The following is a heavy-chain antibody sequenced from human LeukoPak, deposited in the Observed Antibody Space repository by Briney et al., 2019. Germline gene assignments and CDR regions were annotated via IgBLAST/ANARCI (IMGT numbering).Heavy chain of an antibody. CDR3: ARDYCSSTSCLFDY. J-gene: IGHJ4*02. Sequence: ASVTVSCTASGYTFTGYHMHWVRQAPGQGLEWMGRINPNSGDTNYAQKFQGRVTMTRDTFIGTAYMELSRLRSDDTAVYYCARDYCSSTSCLFDYWGQGTLVTVSS. CDR1: GYTFTGYH. CDR2: INPNSGDT. D-gene: IGHD2-2*01. V-gene: IGHV1-2*06.